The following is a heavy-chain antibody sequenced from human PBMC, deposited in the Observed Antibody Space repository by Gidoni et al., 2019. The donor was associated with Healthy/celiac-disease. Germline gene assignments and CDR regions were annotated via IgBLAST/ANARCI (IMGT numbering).Heavy chain of an antibody. Sequence: EVQLLESGGGLVQPGGSLRLSCAASGFTFSSYAMSWVRQAPGKGLEWVSAISGSGGSTYYADSVKGRFTISRDNSKNTLYLQMNSLRAEDTAVYYCAKGGSYYDYIWGSYHSDLNDYWGQGTLVSVSS. J-gene: IGHJ4*02. CDR1: GFTFSSYA. D-gene: IGHD3-16*01. V-gene: IGHV3-23*01. CDR3: AKGGSYYDYIWGSYHSDLNDY. CDR2: ISGSGGST.